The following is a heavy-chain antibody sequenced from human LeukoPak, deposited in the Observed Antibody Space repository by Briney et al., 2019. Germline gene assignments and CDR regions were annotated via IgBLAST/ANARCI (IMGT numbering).Heavy chain of an antibody. CDR3: AREDLRVPLYGMDV. Sequence: PGGSLRLSCAASGFTFSDYYMSWIRQAPGKGLEWVSYISSSGSTIYYADTVKGRFTISRDNAKNSLYLQMNSLRAGDTAVYYCAREDLRVPLYGMDVWGQGTTVTVSS. D-gene: IGHD3-10*01. CDR2: ISSSGSTI. V-gene: IGHV3-11*01. CDR1: GFTFSDYY. J-gene: IGHJ6*02.